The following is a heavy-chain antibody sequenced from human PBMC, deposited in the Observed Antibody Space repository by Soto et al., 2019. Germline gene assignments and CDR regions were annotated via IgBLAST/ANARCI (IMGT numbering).Heavy chain of an antibody. CDR3: ARVGGGVVVVPGANRGDF. J-gene: IGHJ4*02. D-gene: IGHD2-2*01. V-gene: IGHV3-21*01. CDR2: ISPSSTYI. Sequence: EVQLVESGGGLVKPGGSLRLSCAASGFTFSTYSMSWVRQAPGKGLEWVSSISPSSTYIHYADSVKGRFTISRDNAEKSVYLEMNSLRAEDTAKYYCARVGGGVVVVPGANRGDFWGQGTLVTVSS. CDR1: GFTFSTYS.